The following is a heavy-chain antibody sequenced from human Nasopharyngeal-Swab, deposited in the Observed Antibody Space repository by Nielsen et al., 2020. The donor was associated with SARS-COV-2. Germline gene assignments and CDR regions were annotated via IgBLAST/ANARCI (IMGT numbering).Heavy chain of an antibody. V-gene: IGHV3-49*03. Sequence: GASLTISCTASGFTFGDYAMSWFRQAPGKGLEWVGFIRSKAYGGTTEYAASVKGRFTISRDDSKSIAYLQMNSLKTEDTAVYYCTRAWFGELTLTWGQGTLVTVSS. D-gene: IGHD3-10*01. CDR3: TRAWFGELTLT. CDR1: GFTFGDYA. J-gene: IGHJ4*02. CDR2: IRSKAYGGTT.